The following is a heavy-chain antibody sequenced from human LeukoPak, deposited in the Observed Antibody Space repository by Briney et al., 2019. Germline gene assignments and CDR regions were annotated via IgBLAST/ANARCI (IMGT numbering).Heavy chain of an antibody. D-gene: IGHD3-3*01. CDR3: ARDLEWELRHDAFDI. CDR1: GFTFSSYR. V-gene: IGHV3-21*01. Sequence: GGSLRLSWAASGFTFSSYRMTWVRQAPGKGLEWVSSISSSSSYIYYADSVKGRFTISRDNAKNSLYLQMNSLRAEDTAVYYCARDLEWELRHDAFDIWGQGTMVTVSS. CDR2: ISSSSSYI. J-gene: IGHJ3*02.